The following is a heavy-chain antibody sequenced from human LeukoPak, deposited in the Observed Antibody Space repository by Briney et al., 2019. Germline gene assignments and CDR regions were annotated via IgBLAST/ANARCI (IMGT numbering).Heavy chain of an antibody. CDR2: IYYSGNT. V-gene: IGHV4-39*07. D-gene: IGHD5-18*01. CDR1: GGFISSSNYY. CDR3: ARGGVDTAMDLDY. J-gene: IGHJ4*02. Sequence: SETLSLTCTVSGGFISSSNYYWDWIRQPPGKGLEWIGSIYYSGNTYYNPSLKGRVTISVDTSKNQFSLKLSSVTAADTAVYYCARGGVDTAMDLDYWGQGTLVTVSS.